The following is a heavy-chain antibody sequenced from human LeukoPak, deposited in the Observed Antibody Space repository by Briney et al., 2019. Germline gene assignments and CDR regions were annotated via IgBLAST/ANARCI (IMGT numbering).Heavy chain of an antibody. D-gene: IGHD2-2*01. V-gene: IGHV3-23*01. Sequence: GGSLRLSCAASGFXFSXXAXXWVXXAPGKXXEGVSAISGSGGSTYYADSVKGRFTISRDNSQNTLYLQMNSLRAEDTAVYYCAKMYQASDAFDIWGQGTMVTVSS. CDR1: GFXFSXXA. CDR3: AKMYQASDAFDI. CDR2: ISGSGGST. J-gene: IGHJ3*02.